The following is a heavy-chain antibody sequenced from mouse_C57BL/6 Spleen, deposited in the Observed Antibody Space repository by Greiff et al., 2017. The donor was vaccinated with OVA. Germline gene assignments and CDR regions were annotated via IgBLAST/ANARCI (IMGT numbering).Heavy chain of an antibody. CDR2: ISSGGSYT. CDR3: ARPPPDGYYLAY. V-gene: IGHV5-6*01. J-gene: IGHJ3*01. D-gene: IGHD2-3*01. Sequence: EVQRVESGGDLVKPGGSLKLSCAASGFTFSSYGMSWVRQTPDKRLEWVATISSGGSYTYYPDSVKGRFTISRDNAKNTLYLQMSSLKSEDTAMYYCARPPPDGYYLAYWGQGTLVTVSA. CDR1: GFTFSSYG.